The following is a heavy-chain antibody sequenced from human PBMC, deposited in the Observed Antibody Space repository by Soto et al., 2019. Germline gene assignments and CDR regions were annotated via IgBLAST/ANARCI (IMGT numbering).Heavy chain of an antibody. CDR2: IYWNDDK. CDR3: AHRRGYYGSGSYYSDYFDY. V-gene: IGHV2-5*01. J-gene: IGHJ4*02. D-gene: IGHD3-10*01. Sequence: QITLKESGPTLVKPTQTLTLTCTFSGFSLSTSGVGVGWIRQPPGKALEWLALIYWNDDKRCSPSLKSRLTITKGTSKIQVVLTMTDMDPVDTATYYCAHRRGYYGSGSYYSDYFDYWGQGTLVTVSS. CDR1: GFSLSTSGVG.